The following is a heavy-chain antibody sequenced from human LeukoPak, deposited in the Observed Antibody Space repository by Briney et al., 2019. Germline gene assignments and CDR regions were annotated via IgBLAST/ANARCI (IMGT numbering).Heavy chain of an antibody. V-gene: IGHV3-66*01. Sequence: GGSLRLSCAVSGFTVTNKYMRWVRQAPGKGLEWVSTVYAGGSKYYADSVKDRFTVSRDTSNNTIFLRMNSLRAEDTAVYFCASSPGGRLSYGLDVWGQGTTVTVSS. J-gene: IGHJ6*02. CDR1: GFTVTNKY. D-gene: IGHD3-16*01. CDR2: VYAGGSK. CDR3: ASSPGGRLSYGLDV.